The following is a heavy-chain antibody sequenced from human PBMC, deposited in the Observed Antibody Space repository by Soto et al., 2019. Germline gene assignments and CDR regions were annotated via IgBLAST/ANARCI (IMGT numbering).Heavy chain of an antibody. CDR1: GFTFSDYY. CDR3: ARSARVNRYCSGCSCRDAFDI. V-gene: IGHV3-11*01. J-gene: IGHJ3*02. D-gene: IGHD2-15*01. Sequence: QVQLVESGGGLVKPGGSLRLSCAASGFTFSDYYITWIRQAPGKGLEWVSYISTSGGTIYYADSMKGRFTISRDNAKNSLYLQMNSLRAEDTAVYYCARSARVNRYCSGCSCRDAFDIWGQGTMVTVSS. CDR2: ISTSGGTI.